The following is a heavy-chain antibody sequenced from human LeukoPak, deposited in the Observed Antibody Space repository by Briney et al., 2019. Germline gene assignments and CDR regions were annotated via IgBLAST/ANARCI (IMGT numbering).Heavy chain of an antibody. Sequence: GGSLRLSCSAPGFTFSNYAMGWVRQAPGKGLEWVSTPSGSGDHTYYADSVKGRFTISRDNSKNTLFLQMNSLRAEDTAVYYCAKGCGRTCYSDFDHWGQGALVTVSS. D-gene: IGHD2-15*01. CDR3: AKGCGRTCYSDFDH. V-gene: IGHV3-23*01. J-gene: IGHJ4*02. CDR1: GFTFSNYA. CDR2: PSGSGDHT.